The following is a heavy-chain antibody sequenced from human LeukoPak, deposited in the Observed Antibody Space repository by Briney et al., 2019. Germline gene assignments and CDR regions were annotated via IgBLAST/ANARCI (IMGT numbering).Heavy chain of an antibody. Sequence: SETLSLACTVSGGSISSGGYYWSWIRQHPGTGLEWIGYIYYSGSTYYNPSLKSRVTISVDTSKNQFSLKLSSVTAAGTAVYYCARDIAYYDSSGYTDGYNWFDPWGQGTLVTVSS. CDR3: ARDIAYYDSSGYTDGYNWFDP. V-gene: IGHV4-31*03. CDR2: IYYSGST. D-gene: IGHD3-22*01. J-gene: IGHJ5*02. CDR1: GGSISSGGYY.